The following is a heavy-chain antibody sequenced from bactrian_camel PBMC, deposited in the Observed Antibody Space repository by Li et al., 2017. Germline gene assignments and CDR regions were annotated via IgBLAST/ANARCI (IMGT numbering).Heavy chain of an antibody. CDR3: AAVLGQTCTYYADSLWTASAT. J-gene: IGHJ4*01. V-gene: IGHV3S63*01. D-gene: IGHD4*01. CDR2: IRVDGTS. Sequence: HVQLVESGGGSVQAGGSLRLSCTASGITFAKHEMGWFRQAPGNECERVSRIRVDGTSDYLDSVSGRFTMSRDNAKSAVYLQMDSLKPEDSAMYFCAAVLGQTCTYYADSLWTASATGGQGTQVTVS. CDR1: GITFAKHE.